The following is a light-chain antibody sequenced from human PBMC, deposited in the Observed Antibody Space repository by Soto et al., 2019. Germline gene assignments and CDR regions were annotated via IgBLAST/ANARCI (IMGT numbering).Light chain of an antibody. CDR1: QSISSW. J-gene: IGKJ1*01. CDR3: QQYNSYRA. V-gene: IGKV1-5*01. CDR2: DAS. Sequence: DIQMTQSPSTLSASVGDRVTITCRASQSISSWLAWFQQKPGKAPKLLIYDASSLDSGVPSRFSGSGSGTEFTLTISSLQPDDFATYYCQQYNSYRAFDQGAKVDIK.